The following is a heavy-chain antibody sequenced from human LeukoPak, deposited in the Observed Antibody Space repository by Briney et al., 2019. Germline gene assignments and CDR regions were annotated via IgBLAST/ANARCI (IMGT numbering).Heavy chain of an antibody. V-gene: IGHV3-23*01. J-gene: IGHJ4*02. CDR2: MSGRGNTS. CDR1: GFTFGTHA. Sequence: GGSLRLSCAASGFTFGTHAMTWVRQAPGKGLEWVSGMSGRGNTSYYADSVKGRFTISKDNSKNTLFLQMNSLRAEDTAVYYCAKLAGIRGWFVYYFDYWGQGTLVTVS. CDR3: AKLAGIRGWFVYYFDY. D-gene: IGHD6-19*01.